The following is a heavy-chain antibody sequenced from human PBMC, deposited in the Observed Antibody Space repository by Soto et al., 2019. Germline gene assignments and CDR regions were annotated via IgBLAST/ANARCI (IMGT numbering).Heavy chain of an antibody. V-gene: IGHV3-23*01. CDR2: ISGSGGST. CDR1: GFTFSSYA. J-gene: IGHJ4*02. D-gene: IGHD3-22*01. Sequence: GGSLRLSCAASGFTFSSYAMSWVRQAPGKGLEWVSAISGSGGSTYYADSVKGRFTISRDNSKNTLYLQMNSLRAEDTAVYYCAKDLIPSHYYDSSGYYMFDYWGQGTLVTVSS. CDR3: AKDLIPSHYYDSSGYYMFDY.